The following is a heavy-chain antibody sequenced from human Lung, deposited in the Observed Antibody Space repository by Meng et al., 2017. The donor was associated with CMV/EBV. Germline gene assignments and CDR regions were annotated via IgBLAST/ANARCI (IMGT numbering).Heavy chain of an antibody. V-gene: IGHV1-18*01. D-gene: IGHD6-6*01. CDR2: INPYNGNT. CDR3: ARGRVSYSSSSSLNY. CDR1: GYTFKRYA. Sequence: QAQLVQSVAEVKKPGASVKVSCKTSGYTFKRYAITWVRQAPGQGLEWMGWINPYNGNTDHAQNLQARLTMTTDTSTSTVYMELGSLRSDDTAVYYCARGRVSYSSSSSLNYWGQGTLVTVSS. J-gene: IGHJ4*02.